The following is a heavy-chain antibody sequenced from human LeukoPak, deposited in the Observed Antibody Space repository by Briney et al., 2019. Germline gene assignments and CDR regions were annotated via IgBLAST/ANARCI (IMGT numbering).Heavy chain of an antibody. D-gene: IGHD6-13*01. CDR1: GFTFSTYA. J-gene: IGHJ4*02. CDR2: ISGTGGST. CDR3: VKEFWAAAGTVGLFDF. V-gene: IGHV3-23*01. Sequence: GGSLRLFCGASGFTFSTYAMGWVRQAPGKGLEWVSSISGTGGSTSYAASVKGRFTISRDQSKDTLYLQMNSLRAEDTALYYCVKEFWAAAGTVGLFDFWGLGTLVTVSS.